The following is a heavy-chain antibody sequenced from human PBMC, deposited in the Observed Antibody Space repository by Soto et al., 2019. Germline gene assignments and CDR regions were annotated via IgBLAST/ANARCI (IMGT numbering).Heavy chain of an antibody. CDR1: GDSVSSGDYY. D-gene: IGHD6-13*01. CDR2: VYFSGST. J-gene: IGHJ4*02. Sequence: PSETLSLTCSVSGDSVSSGDYYWSWIRQPPGKGLEWIGHVYFSGSTNYIPSLKSRLTMSVDTAKNQFSLRLSSVTAADTAMYYCARGSSRWDYWGQGTLVTVSS. CDR3: ARGSSRWDY. V-gene: IGHV4-61*08.